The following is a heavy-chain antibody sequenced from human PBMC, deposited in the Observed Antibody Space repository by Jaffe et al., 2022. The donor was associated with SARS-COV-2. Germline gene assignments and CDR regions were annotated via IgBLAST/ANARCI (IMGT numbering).Heavy chain of an antibody. CDR2: INYSGGST. Sequence: EVQLLESGGGLVQPGGSLRLSCAASGFSFSSYAMSWVRQAPGKGLEWVSGINYSGGSTYYADSVKGRFTISRDNSKNTLYLQLNSLRAEDTAVYYCATVTTVTTLRSDYWGQGTLVTVSS. V-gene: IGHV3-23*01. CDR3: ATVTTVTTLRSDY. D-gene: IGHD4-17*01. J-gene: IGHJ4*02. CDR1: GFSFSSYA.